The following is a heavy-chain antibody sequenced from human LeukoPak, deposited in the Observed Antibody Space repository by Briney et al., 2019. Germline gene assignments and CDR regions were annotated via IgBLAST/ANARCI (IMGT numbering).Heavy chain of an antibody. CDR2: MYYSGST. D-gene: IGHD3-10*01. CDR1: GGSISNNNYY. V-gene: IGHV4-39*01. Sequence: SETLSLTCTVSGGSISNNNYYWGWIRQPPGKGLEWIGTMYYSGSTYYNPSLKSRVTISVDTSKNQFSLKLSSVTAADTAVYYCARRRFGDPGADPWGQGTLVTVSP. CDR3: ARRRFGDPGADP. J-gene: IGHJ5*02.